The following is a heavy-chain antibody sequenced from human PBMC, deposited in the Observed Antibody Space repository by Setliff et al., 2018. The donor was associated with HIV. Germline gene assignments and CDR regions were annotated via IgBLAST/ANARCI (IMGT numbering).Heavy chain of an antibody. J-gene: IGHJ1*01. CDR1: GDSINSGSYH. CDR2: IYISGSA. V-gene: IGHV4-61*02. Sequence: SETLSLTCTVSGDSINSGSYHWNWIRQPAGKGLEWTGRIYISGSANYNPSLKSRVTISVDTSKNQFSLKLSSVTAADTAIYYCAREDSSSWYSSLSFWGQGTLVTVSS. D-gene: IGHD6-13*01. CDR3: AREDSSSWYSSLSF.